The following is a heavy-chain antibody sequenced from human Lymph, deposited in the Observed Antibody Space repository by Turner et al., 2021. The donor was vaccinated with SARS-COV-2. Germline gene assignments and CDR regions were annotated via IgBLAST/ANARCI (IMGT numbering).Heavy chain of an antibody. Sequence: EVQLVESGGGLVKPGGSLRLTCAASGFTFSSYSMTGVRQAPGKGLEWVSSITFTSSYIYYADSVKGRFTISRDNAKNSLYLQMNSLRAEDTAVYYCARGPPDFPYYFDYWGQGTLVTVSS. CDR3: ARGPPDFPYYFDY. J-gene: IGHJ4*02. CDR1: GFTFSSYS. D-gene: IGHD2-21*02. V-gene: IGHV3-21*01. CDR2: ITFTSSYI.